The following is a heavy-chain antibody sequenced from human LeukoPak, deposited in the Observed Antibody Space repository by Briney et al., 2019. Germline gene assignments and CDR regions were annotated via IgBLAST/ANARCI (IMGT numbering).Heavy chain of an antibody. CDR2: VKSKTDGGTT. D-gene: IGHD3-10*01. J-gene: IGHJ6*04. Sequence: PGGSLRLSCAASGFTFSNAWMSWVRQAPGKGLEWVGRVKSKTDGGTTDYTAPVKGRFTISRDDSNDTLFLQMNSLKTEDTAVYYCTTIGQAHYASGSLKRPMDVWGKGTTVTVSS. CDR3: TTIGQAHYASGSLKRPMDV. V-gene: IGHV3-15*01. CDR1: GFTFSNAW.